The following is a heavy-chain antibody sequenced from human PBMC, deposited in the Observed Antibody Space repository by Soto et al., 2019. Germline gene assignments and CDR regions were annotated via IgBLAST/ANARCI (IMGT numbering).Heavy chain of an antibody. V-gene: IGHV4-4*07. J-gene: IGHJ4*02. CDR3: ARDYCSGSYYTFDY. CDR2: IYSSVST. D-gene: IGHD3-10*02. Sequence: PSETLSLTCTVSGGSISYYYWNWIRQSAGKGLEWIGRIYSSVSTNYNPSLKSRISMSIDTSNNQFSLKVRAVSAADTAVYYCARDYCSGSYYTFDYWGQGAQVTVSS. CDR1: GGSISYYY.